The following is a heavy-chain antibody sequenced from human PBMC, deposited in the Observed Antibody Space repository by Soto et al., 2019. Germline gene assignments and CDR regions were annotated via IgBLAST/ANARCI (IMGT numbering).Heavy chain of an antibody. CDR1: GYTFTSYG. D-gene: IGHD3-22*01. J-gene: IGHJ5*02. Sequence: GASVKVSCKASGYTFTSYGISWVRQAPGQGLEWMGWISAYNGNTNYAQKLQGRVTMTTDTSTSTAYMELRSLRSDDTAVYYCAREDYYDSSGYWWFDPWGQGTLVTVSS. V-gene: IGHV1-18*01. CDR2: ISAYNGNT. CDR3: AREDYYDSSGYWWFDP.